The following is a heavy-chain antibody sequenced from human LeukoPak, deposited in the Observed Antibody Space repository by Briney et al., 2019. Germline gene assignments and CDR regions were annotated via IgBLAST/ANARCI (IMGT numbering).Heavy chain of an antibody. CDR1: GYTFTGYY. Sequence: ASVKVSCKASGYTFTGYYMHWVRQAPGQGLEWMGWINPNSGGANYAQKFQGRVTMTRDTSISTAYMELSRLRSDDTAVYYCARDLVCSGGSCFDIWGQGTMVTVSS. CDR3: ARDLVCSGGSCFDI. V-gene: IGHV1-2*02. CDR2: INPNSGGA. D-gene: IGHD2-15*01. J-gene: IGHJ3*02.